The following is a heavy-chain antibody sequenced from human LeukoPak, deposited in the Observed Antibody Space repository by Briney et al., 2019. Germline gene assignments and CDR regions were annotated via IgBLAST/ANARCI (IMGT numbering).Heavy chain of an antibody. V-gene: IGHV3-30*18. D-gene: IGHD6-13*01. Sequence: PGGSLRLSCAASGVTFSSYGMHWVRQAPGKGLEWVAVISYDGSNKYYADSVKGRFTISRDNTKNTLYLQMDSLRTEDTAVYYCAKDPGRRQLIPMHFDYWGQGTLVTVSS. J-gene: IGHJ4*02. CDR2: ISYDGSNK. CDR1: GVTFSSYG. CDR3: AKDPGRRQLIPMHFDY.